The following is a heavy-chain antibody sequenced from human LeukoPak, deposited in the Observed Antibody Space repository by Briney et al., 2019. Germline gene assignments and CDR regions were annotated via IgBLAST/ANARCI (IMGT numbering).Heavy chain of an antibody. CDR1: GFTFGSTW. CDR2: IHSDGSST. D-gene: IGHD4-17*01. V-gene: IGHV3-74*01. CDR3: AKDPSVYYGDYIIR. Sequence: PGGSLRLSCAASGFTFGSTWMHWFRQAPGKGPVWVSRIHSDGSSTIYADSVKGRFTISRDNARNTLYLQMSSLRVEDTAVYYCAKDPSVYYGDYIIRWGQGTLVIVSS. J-gene: IGHJ4*02.